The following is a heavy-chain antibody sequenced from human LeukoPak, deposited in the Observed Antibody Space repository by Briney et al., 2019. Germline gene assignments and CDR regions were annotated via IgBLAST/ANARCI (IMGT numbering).Heavy chain of an antibody. V-gene: IGHV4-39*07. J-gene: IGHJ4*02. CDR1: GGSISSSSYY. CDR2: IYYSGST. Sequence: PSETLSLTCTVSGGSISSSSYYWGWIRQPPGKGLEWIGSIYYSGSTYYNPSLKSRVTISVDTSKNQFSLKLSSVTAADTAVYYCAGLSSWYIDYWGQGTLVTVSS. CDR3: AGLSSWYIDY. D-gene: IGHD6-13*01.